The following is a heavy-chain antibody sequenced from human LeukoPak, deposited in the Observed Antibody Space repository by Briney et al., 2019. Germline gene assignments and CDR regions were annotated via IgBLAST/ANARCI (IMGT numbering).Heavy chain of an antibody. D-gene: IGHD6-13*01. V-gene: IGHV1-18*01. J-gene: IGHJ4*02. Sequence: GASVKVSCKASGYTFTSYGISWVRQAPGQGLEWMGWISAYNGNTNYAEKLQGRVTMTTDTSTSTAYMELRSLRSDDTAVYYCASGGSSSWYGGNFDYWGQGTLVTVSS. CDR2: ISAYNGNT. CDR3: ASGGSSSWYGGNFDY. CDR1: GYTFTSYG.